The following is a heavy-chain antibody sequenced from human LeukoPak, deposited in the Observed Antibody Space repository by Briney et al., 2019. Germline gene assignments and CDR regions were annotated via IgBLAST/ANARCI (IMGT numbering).Heavy chain of an antibody. V-gene: IGHV4-34*01. CDR1: GGSFSGYY. CDR3: ARDDVGYSYPTGYYYYMDV. J-gene: IGHJ6*03. CDR2: INHSGST. D-gene: IGHD5-18*01. Sequence: PSETLSLTCAVYGGSFSGYYWSWPRQPPGKGLEWIGEINHSGSTNYNPSLKSRVTISVDTSKNQFSLKLSSVTAADTAVYYCARDDVGYSYPTGYYYYMDVWGKGTTVTVSS.